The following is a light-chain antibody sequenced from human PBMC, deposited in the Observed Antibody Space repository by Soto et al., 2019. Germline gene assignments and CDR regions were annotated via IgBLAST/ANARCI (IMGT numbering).Light chain of an antibody. CDR3: SSYAGTNTPYV. J-gene: IGLJ1*01. Sequence: QSALTQHPSASGSPGQSVTISCTGTSSDVGGYYYVSWYQQHPGKAPKLMIYEVSKRPSGVPDRFSGSKSGNTASLTVSGLQAEDEADYYCSSYAGTNTPYVFGTGTKLTVL. V-gene: IGLV2-8*01. CDR1: SSDVGGYYY. CDR2: EVS.